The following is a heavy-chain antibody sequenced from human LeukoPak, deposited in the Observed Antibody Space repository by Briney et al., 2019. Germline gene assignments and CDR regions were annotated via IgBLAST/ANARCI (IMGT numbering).Heavy chain of an antibody. Sequence: ASVKVSCKASGYTFTSYDINWVRQAPGQGLEWMGRINPNSGGTNYAQKFQGRVTMTRDTSISTAYMELSRLRSDDTAVYYCASLRELDALDIWGQGTMVTVSS. D-gene: IGHD5-24*01. V-gene: IGHV1-2*06. CDR3: ASLRELDALDI. CDR1: GYTFTSYD. CDR2: INPNSGGT. J-gene: IGHJ3*02.